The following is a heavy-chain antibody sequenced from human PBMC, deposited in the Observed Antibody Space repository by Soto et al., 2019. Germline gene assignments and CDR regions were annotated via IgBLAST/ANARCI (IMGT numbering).Heavy chain of an antibody. Sequence: GWSLRVSCAASGFSFSSDVMNWVRQAPGKGLEWVASIFGSGRTTYYADSVKDRFTISRDNSKNTLYLQLNSLRVEDTALYYCAKSKSGSFFAAFDLWGQGTMVTVS. CDR3: AKSKSGSFFAAFDL. CDR1: GFSFSSDV. J-gene: IGHJ3*01. D-gene: IGHD1-26*01. CDR2: IFGSGRTT. V-gene: IGHV3-23*01.